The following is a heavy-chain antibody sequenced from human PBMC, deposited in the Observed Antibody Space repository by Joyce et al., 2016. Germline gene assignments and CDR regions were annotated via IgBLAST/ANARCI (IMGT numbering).Heavy chain of an antibody. V-gene: IGHV3-30*03. CDR2: ISYDGSNK. J-gene: IGHJ4*02. CDR3: AGGILTGYFDY. Sequence: QGQLVESGGGVVQPGRSLRLSCAASGFTFSNYGMHWVRQAPGKRVEWVAVISYDGSNKHYGDSVKGRFTISRDNSKNTLYLQMNSLRTEDTAVYFCAGGILTGYFDYWGQGTLVSVSS. D-gene: IGHD3-9*01. CDR1: GFTFSNYG.